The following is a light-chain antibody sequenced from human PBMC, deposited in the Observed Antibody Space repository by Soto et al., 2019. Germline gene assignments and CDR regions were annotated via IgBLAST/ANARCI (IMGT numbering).Light chain of an antibody. CDR2: DAS. J-gene: IGKJ1*01. CDR3: QLRTNWPPTWT. Sequence: EIVLKQSPATLSLSPGERATLSCRASQSVSTSLAWYQQNPGQAPRLLIYDASNRATAIPARFGGSGSGTDFTLTISSLEPEDFAVYYCQLRTNWPPTWTVGQGTKVDIK. V-gene: IGKV3-11*01. CDR1: QSVSTS.